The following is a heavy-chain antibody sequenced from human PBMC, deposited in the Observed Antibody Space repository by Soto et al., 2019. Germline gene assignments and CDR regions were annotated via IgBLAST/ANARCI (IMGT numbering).Heavy chain of an antibody. Sequence: QVQLVQSGAEVKKPGASVKVSCKASGYTFTSYGISWVRQAPGQGLEWMGWISAYNGNTNYAQKLQGRLTMTTEPSPSTASMELRSLTSDDTAVYYCARDLIVGATPPYYFDYWGQGTLVTVSS. V-gene: IGHV1-18*01. CDR2: ISAYNGNT. J-gene: IGHJ4*02. CDR3: ARDLIVGATPPYYFDY. D-gene: IGHD1-26*01. CDR1: GYTFTSYG.